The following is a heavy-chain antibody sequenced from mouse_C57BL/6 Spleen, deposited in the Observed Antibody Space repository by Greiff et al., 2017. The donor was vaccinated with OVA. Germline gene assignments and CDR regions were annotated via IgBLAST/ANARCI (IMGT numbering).Heavy chain of an antibody. D-gene: IGHD2-1*01. CDR2: INPSNGGT. CDR3: ARSHIYYGNPSYGMDY. J-gene: IGHJ4*01. V-gene: IGHV1-53*01. CDR1: GYTFTSYW. Sequence: QVQLKQPGTELVKPGASVKLSCKASGYTFTSYWMHWVKQRPGQGLEWIGNINPSNGGTNYNEKFKSKATLTVDKSSSTAYMQLSSLTSEDSAVYYCARSHIYYGNPSYGMDYWGQGTSVTVSS.